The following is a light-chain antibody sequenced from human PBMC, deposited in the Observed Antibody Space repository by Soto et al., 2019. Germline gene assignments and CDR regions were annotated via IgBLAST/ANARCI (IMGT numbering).Light chain of an antibody. V-gene: IGKV3-15*01. Sequence: IVLTYSPSTLSLRPWERDTVSCSAGQTVPSNYLAWYQKKPGQAPRLLIFGASSRATGVPARFSGSGSGTEFTLTINSLQSEDFAVYFCQQYDNLPLTFGPGT. CDR2: GAS. CDR1: QTVPSN. CDR3: QQYDNLPLT. J-gene: IGKJ3*01.